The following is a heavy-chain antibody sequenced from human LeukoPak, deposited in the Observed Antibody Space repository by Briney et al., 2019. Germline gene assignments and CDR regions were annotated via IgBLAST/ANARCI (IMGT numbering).Heavy chain of an antibody. J-gene: IGHJ4*02. V-gene: IGHV3-7*01. D-gene: IGHD5-24*01. CDR3: ARDQGDGYNTHDY. CDR1: GFTFSSYW. CDR2: IKEDGSVK. Sequence: PGGSLRLSCAASGFTFSSYWMSWVRQAPGKGLEWVANIKEDGSVKYYVGAVKGRFTISRDNAENSLYLQMNSLRAEDTAVYYCARDQGDGYNTHDYWGQGTLVTVSS.